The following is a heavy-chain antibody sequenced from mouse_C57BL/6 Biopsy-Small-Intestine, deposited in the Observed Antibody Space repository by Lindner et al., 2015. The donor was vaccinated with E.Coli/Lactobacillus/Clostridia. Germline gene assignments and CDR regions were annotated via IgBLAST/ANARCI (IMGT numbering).Heavy chain of an antibody. CDR1: GFSLASFG. CDR3: ASARGDGSLAY. V-gene: IGHV2-6*01. D-gene: IGHD2-3*01. Sequence: VQLQESGPGLVAPSQSLSITCTVSGFSLASFGVDWVRQSPGKGLEWLGVIWGVGSTNYNSALKSRLSISKDNSKSQVFLKMNSLQTDDTAMYYCASARGDGSLAYWGQGTLVTVSA. J-gene: IGHJ3*01. CDR2: IWGVGST.